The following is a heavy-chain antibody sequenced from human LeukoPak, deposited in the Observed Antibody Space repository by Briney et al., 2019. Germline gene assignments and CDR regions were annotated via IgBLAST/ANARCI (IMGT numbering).Heavy chain of an antibody. CDR3: ARDGRIAVAGIGFDY. CDR2: ISAYNGNT. D-gene: IGHD6-19*01. CDR1: GYTFTSYG. Sequence: ASVKVSCKASGYTFTSYGISWVRQAPGQGLEWMGWISAYNGNTNYAQKLQGRVTMTTDTSTSTACMELRSLRSDDTAVYYCARDGRIAVAGIGFDYWGQGTLVTVSS. V-gene: IGHV1-18*01. J-gene: IGHJ4*02.